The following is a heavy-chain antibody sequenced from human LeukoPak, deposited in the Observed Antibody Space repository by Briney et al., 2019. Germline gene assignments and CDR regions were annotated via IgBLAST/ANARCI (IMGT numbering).Heavy chain of an antibody. D-gene: IGHD3-3*01. CDR1: GGSISSSSYY. J-gene: IGHJ5*02. Sequence: SETLSLTCTVSGGSISSSSYYWGWIRQPPGKGLEWIGSIYYSGSTYYNPSLKSRVTISVDTSKNQFSLKLSSVTAADTAVYYCARPRGPSITIFGVVSGEFDPWGQGTLVTVSS. CDR2: IYYSGST. CDR3: ARPRGPSITIFGVVSGEFDP. V-gene: IGHV4-39*01.